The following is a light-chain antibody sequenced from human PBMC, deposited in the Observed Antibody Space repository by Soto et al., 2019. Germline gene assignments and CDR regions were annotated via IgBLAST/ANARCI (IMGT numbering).Light chain of an antibody. V-gene: IGKV1-17*01. CDR1: QGIRSD. CDR2: ASS. Sequence: DIQMTQSPSSLSASVGDRVTITCRASQGIRSDLAWYQQKPGTAPKRLIYASSSLQSGVPSRFSGSGSGTEFTLTISSLQPEDFATYYCLQHNSYPRTFGKGTKVEIK. CDR3: LQHNSYPRT. J-gene: IGKJ4*01.